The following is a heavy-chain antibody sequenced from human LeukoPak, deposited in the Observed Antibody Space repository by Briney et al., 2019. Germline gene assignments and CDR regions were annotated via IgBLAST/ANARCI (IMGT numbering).Heavy chain of an antibody. CDR2: IRYDGSNK. Sequence: GGSLRLSCAASGFTFSSYGMHWVRQAPGKGLEWVAFIRYDGSNKYYADSVKGRFTISRDNSKNTLYLQMNSLRAEDTAVYYCASTPRGSSRFPYYFDYWGQGTLVTVSS. D-gene: IGHD3-10*01. V-gene: IGHV3-30*02. CDR1: GFTFSSYG. J-gene: IGHJ4*02. CDR3: ASTPRGSSRFPYYFDY.